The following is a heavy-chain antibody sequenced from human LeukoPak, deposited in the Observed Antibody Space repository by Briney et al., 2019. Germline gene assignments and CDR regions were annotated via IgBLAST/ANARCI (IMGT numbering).Heavy chain of an antibody. CDR3: AKDAGYSSGWSPYAFDI. CDR2: ISWNSGSI. CDR1: GFTSDDYA. Sequence: GGSLRLSCAASGFTSDDYAMHWVRQAPGKGLEWVSGISWNSGSIGCADSVKGRFTISRGNAKNSLYLQMNSLRAEDTALYYCAKDAGYSSGWSPYAFDIWGQGTMVTVSS. D-gene: IGHD6-19*01. J-gene: IGHJ3*02. V-gene: IGHV3-9*02.